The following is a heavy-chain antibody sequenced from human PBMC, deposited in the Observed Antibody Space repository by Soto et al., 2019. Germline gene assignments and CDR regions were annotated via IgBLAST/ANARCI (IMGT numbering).Heavy chain of an antibody. V-gene: IGHV4-31*02. CDR2: IYYSGST. D-gene: IGHD5-12*01. J-gene: IGHJ4*02. CDR3: ARVKVEMATIFYFDY. CDR1: GGSISSGGYY. Sequence: SETLSLTCTVSGGSISSGGYYWSWIRQHPGKGLEWIGYIYYSGSTYYNPSLKSRVAISVDTSKNQFSLKLSSVTAADTAVYYCARVKVEMATIFYFDYWGQGTLVTVSS.